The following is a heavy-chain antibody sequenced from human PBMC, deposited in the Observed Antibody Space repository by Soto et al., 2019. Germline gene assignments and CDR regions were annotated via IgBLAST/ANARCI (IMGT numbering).Heavy chain of an antibody. V-gene: IGHV1-69*01. CDR1: GGLFSSYP. J-gene: IGHJ4*02. D-gene: IGHD3-22*01. Sequence: QEQLVQSGAAVKKPGSSVKVSCKASGGLFSSYPISWVRQVPGQGLEWMGGIIPVFQTAYYTQRFQGRVTITADESTNTSYMEQSSLRSEDTAIYYCARVGSGYTWFNEFWGQGTLVTISS. CDR3: ARVGSGYTWFNEF. CDR2: IIPVFQTA.